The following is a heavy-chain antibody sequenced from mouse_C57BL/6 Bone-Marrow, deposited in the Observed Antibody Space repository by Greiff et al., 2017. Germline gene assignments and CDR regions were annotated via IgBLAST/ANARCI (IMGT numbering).Heavy chain of an antibody. CDR2: ISGGGGNT. D-gene: IGHD3-3*01. J-gene: IGHJ3*01. V-gene: IGHV5-9*01. Sequence: EVQLVESGGGLVKPGGSLKLSCAASGFTFSSYTMSWVRQTPEKRLEWVATISGGGGNTYYPDSVKGRFTIYRENDKNTLYLQMNTLRSEDTALYYCARHRDAGPWFAYWGQRTLVTVSA. CDR1: GFTFSSYT. CDR3: ARHRDAGPWFAY.